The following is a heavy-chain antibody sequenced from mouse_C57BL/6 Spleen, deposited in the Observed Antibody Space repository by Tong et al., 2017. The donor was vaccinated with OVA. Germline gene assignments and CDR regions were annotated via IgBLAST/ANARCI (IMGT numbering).Heavy chain of an antibody. CDR2: IDPETGGT. Sequence: VQLQESGAELVRPGASVTLSCKASGYTFTDYEMHWVKQTPVHGLEWIGAIDPETGGTAYNQKFKGKAILTADKSSNTAYMELRSLTSEDSAVYYCARWNTTRYFDVWGTGTTVTVSS. J-gene: IGHJ1*03. CDR3: ARWNTTRYFDV. CDR1: GYTFTDYE. D-gene: IGHD1-1*01. V-gene: IGHV1-15*01.